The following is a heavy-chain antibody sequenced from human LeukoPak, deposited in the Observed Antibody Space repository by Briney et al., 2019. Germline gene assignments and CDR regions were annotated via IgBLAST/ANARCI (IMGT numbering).Heavy chain of an antibody. CDR2: ISGSGGST. Sequence: AGGSLRLSCAASGFTFSSYAMSWVRQAPGKGLEWVSAISGSGGSTYYADSVKGRFTISRDNSKNTLYLQMNSLRAEDTAVYYCAKGNHPYGSGSYYLYYFDYWGQGTLVTVSS. V-gene: IGHV3-23*01. D-gene: IGHD3-10*01. CDR1: GFTFSSYA. CDR3: AKGNHPYGSGSYYLYYFDY. J-gene: IGHJ4*02.